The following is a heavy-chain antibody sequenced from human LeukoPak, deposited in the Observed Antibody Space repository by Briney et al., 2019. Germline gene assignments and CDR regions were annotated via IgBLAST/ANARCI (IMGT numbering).Heavy chain of an antibody. CDR1: GGSISSYY. CDR2: IYTSGST. V-gene: IGHV4-4*07. Sequence: SETLSHTCTVSGGSISSYYWSWIRQPAGKGLEWIGRIYTSGSTNYNPSLKSRVTISVDTSKNQFSLKLSSVTAADTAVYYCARALGRYGSGYLDYWGQGTLVTVSS. J-gene: IGHJ4*02. CDR3: ARALGRYGSGYLDY. D-gene: IGHD3-22*01.